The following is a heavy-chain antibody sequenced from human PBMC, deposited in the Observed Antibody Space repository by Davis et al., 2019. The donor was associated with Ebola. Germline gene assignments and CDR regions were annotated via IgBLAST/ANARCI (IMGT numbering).Heavy chain of an antibody. CDR2: LYYWGNS. CDR3: ARGSAGATPLDS. Sequence: SETLSLTCTVSGGSMTSDYWSWIRQPPGKGLEWIGYLYYWGNSDSNPSLKSRVTISLDTSKKQFSLKLTSVNAADTAVYYCARGSAGATPLDSWGQGTLVTVSS. CDR1: GGSMTSDY. D-gene: IGHD1-26*01. J-gene: IGHJ4*02. V-gene: IGHV4-59*12.